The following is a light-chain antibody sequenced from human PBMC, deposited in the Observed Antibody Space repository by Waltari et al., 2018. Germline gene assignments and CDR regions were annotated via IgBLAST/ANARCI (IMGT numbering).Light chain of an antibody. CDR2: WAS. Sequence: DIVMTQSPDSLAVSLGERATINCKSSQSVLSTSNNKNYLAWYQQKPGQPPQLLFYWASTRESGVPDRFSGSGSGTDFTLTISGLQAEDVAVYYCQQYYSPPWTFGQGTQVEIK. V-gene: IGKV4-1*01. J-gene: IGKJ1*01. CDR3: QQYYSPPWT. CDR1: QSVLSTSNNKNY.